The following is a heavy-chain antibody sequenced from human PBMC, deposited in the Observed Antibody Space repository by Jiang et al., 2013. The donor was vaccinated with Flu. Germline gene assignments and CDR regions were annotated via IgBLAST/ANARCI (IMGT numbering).Heavy chain of an antibody. J-gene: IGHJ4*02. CDR2: ISYDGSNK. Sequence: VQLVESGGGLVQPGGSLRLSCAASGFTFSSYAMSWVRQAPGKGLEWVAVISYDGSNKYYADSVKGRFTISRDNSKNTLYLQMNSLRAEDTAVYYCAKGGGRYSSGYATGYWGQGTPGHRLL. CDR1: GFTFSSYA. V-gene: IGHV3-30*18. CDR3: AKGGGRYSSGYATGY. D-gene: IGHD6-19*01.